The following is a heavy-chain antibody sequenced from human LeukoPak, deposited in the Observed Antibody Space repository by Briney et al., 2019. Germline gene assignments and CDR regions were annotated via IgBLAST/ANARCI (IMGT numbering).Heavy chain of an antibody. J-gene: IGHJ4*02. D-gene: IGHD1-26*01. CDR3: TIVGATNG. CDR1: GFTFSGYA. CDR2: MRSKGNSYAT. V-gene: IGHV3-73*01. Sequence: GGSLRLSCAASGFTFSGYAMHWVRQASGKGLEWVGRMRSKGNSYATADAASVKGRITISRDDSQNTAYLQMNSLKTEDTAVYYCTIVGATNGWGQGTLVTVSS.